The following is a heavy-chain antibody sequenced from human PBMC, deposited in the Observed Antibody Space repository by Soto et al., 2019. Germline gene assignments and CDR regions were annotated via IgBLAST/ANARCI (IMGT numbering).Heavy chain of an antibody. Sequence: EVQLLESGGDLVQPGGSLRLSCVASGFSFDNYGMSWVRQAPGKGLEWVSAIKSDGSSTYYAASVKDRFTISRDNSKNTLYLQLNSLRAEDTAVYYCATGTNGTTGWYHPWGQGTRVTVSS. CDR1: GFSFDNYG. CDR2: IKSDGSST. CDR3: ATGTNGTTGWYHP. D-gene: IGHD1-1*01. J-gene: IGHJ5*02. V-gene: IGHV3-23*01.